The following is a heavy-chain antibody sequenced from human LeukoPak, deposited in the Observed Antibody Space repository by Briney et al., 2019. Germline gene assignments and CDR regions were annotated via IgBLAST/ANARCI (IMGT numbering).Heavy chain of an antibody. J-gene: IGHJ4*02. CDR3: ARTRSSGYLTFDY. Sequence: GGSLRLSCVVSGFSVSNNYIIWVRQAPGNGLERVSVIYGDGRTSHSASVRGRFTISRDNAKNSLYLQMNGLGAEDTAVYYCARTRSSGYLTFDYWGQGILVTVSS. CDR2: IYGDGRT. V-gene: IGHV3-66*01. CDR1: GFSVSNNY. D-gene: IGHD3-22*01.